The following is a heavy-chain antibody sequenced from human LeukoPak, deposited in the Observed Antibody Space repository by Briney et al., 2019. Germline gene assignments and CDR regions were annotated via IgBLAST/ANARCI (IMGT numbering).Heavy chain of an antibody. CDR2: INSDGSSS. CDR1: GFTFDDYA. V-gene: IGHV3-74*01. CDR3: ARSEYSFDY. J-gene: IGHJ4*02. Sequence: GGSLRLSCAASGFTFDDYAMHWVRQAPGKGLVWVSRINSDGSSSTYADSVKGRFTISRDNAKNTLYLQMNSLRVEDTAVYYCARSEYSFDYWGQGTLVTVSS.